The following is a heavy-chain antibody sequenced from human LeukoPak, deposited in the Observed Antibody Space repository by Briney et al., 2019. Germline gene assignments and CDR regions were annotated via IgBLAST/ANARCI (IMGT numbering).Heavy chain of an antibody. CDR1: GYTFTSYG. V-gene: IGHV1-18*01. J-gene: IGHJ4*02. Sequence: ASVKVSCKASGYTFTSYGISWVRQAPGQGLEWMGWISAYNGNTNYAQELQGRVTMTTDTSTSTAYMELRSLRSDDTAVYYCAREAWSGYWPSYDYWGQGTLVTVSS. CDR2: ISAYNGNT. CDR3: AREAWSGYWPSYDY. D-gene: IGHD3-3*01.